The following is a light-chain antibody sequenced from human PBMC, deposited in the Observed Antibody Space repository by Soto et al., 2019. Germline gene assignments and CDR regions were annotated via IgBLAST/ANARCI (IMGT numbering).Light chain of an antibody. CDR3: QQYGRSPWT. V-gene: IGKV3-20*01. CDR2: AAS. CDR1: QSVASNY. J-gene: IGKJ1*01. Sequence: EIVLTQSPGTLSLSPGERVTLSCRASQSVASNYLAWYQQKPGQAPRPLIYAASGRATGIPDRFSGSGSGTDFPLTISRLEPEDFAVYYCQQYGRSPWTFGQGTKVEIK.